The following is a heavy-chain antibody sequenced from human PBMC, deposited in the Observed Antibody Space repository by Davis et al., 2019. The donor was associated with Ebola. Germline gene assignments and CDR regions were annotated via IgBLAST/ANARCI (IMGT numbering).Heavy chain of an antibody. CDR1: GFTFSTYT. Sequence: GESLKIPCASSGFTFSTYTMHWVRQPPGKGLEWVSVIYRDGRTYYADSVKGRFTISRDNSKNTVYLQINSLRAEDTAMYHCTRHVTGDFWYFDLWGRGTLVTVSS. CDR3: TRHVTGDFWYFDL. D-gene: IGHD4-17*01. J-gene: IGHJ2*01. V-gene: IGHV3-66*04. CDR2: IYRDGRT.